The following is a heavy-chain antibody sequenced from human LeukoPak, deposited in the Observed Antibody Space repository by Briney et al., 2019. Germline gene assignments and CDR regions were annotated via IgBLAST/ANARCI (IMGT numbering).Heavy chain of an antibody. CDR2: INPNSGGT. V-gene: IGHV1-2*02. Sequence: ASVKVSCKASGYTFTGYYMHWVRQAPGQGLEWMGWINPNSGGTNYAQKFQGRVTMTRDTSISTAYMELSRLRSDDTAVYYCARSISGSGSSKPFDYWGQGTLVTVSS. CDR3: ARSISGSGSSKPFDY. J-gene: IGHJ4*02. CDR1: GYTFTGYY. D-gene: IGHD3-10*01.